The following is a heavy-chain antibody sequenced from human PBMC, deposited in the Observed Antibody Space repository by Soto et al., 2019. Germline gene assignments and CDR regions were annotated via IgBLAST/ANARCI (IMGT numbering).Heavy chain of an antibody. CDR3: AKEFRGRRTPYDYYGMDV. D-gene: IGHD3-10*01. J-gene: IGHJ6*02. CDR2: ISWNSGSI. V-gene: IGHV3-9*01. Sequence: EVQLVESGGGLVQPGRSLRLSCAASGFTFDDYAMQWVRQAPGKGLEWVSGISWNSGSIGDADSVKCRFTISRDNAKNSLYLQMNSLRAEDTALYYCAKEFRGRRTPYDYYGMDVWGQGTTVTVSS. CDR1: GFTFDDYA.